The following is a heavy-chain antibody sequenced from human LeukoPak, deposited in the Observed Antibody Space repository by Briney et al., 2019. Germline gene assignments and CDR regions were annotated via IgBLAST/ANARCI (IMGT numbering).Heavy chain of an antibody. D-gene: IGHD2-21*02. J-gene: IGHJ4*02. V-gene: IGHV3-64*04. CDR1: GCTFSSYV. CDR2: ISSNGGST. CDR3: AKAGGGGDSRPFDY. Sequence: GGSLRLSCSASGCTFSSYVMHWVRQAPGKGLEYVSVISSNGGSTDYADSVKGRFTISRDNSKNTLYLQMNSLRAEDTAVYYCAKAGGGGDSRPFDYWGQGTVVTVSS.